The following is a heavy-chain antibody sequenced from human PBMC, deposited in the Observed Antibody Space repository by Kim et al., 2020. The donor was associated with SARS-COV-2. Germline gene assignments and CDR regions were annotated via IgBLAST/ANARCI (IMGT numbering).Heavy chain of an antibody. CDR1: GFTFSSYA. CDR2: ISYDGSNK. Sequence: GGSLRLSCAASGFTFSSYAMHWVRQAPGKGLEWVAVISYDGSNKYYADSVKGRFTISRDNSKNTLYLQMNSLRAEDTAVYYCARAHDFWSPLSTPIFDPWGQGTLVTVSS. CDR3: ARAHDFWSPLSTPIFDP. J-gene: IGHJ5*02. D-gene: IGHD3-3*01. V-gene: IGHV3-30-3*01.